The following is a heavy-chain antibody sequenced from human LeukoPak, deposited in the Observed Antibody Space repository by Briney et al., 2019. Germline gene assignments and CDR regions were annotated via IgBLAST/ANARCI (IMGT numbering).Heavy chain of an antibody. D-gene: IGHD3-10*01. Sequence: PSETLSLTCAVYGGSFGGYYWSWIRQPPGKGLEWIGEISHSGSTNYNPSLKSRVTISVDTSKNQFSLKLSSVTAADTAVYYCARIRVRGGDVWGKGTTVTVSP. CDR3: ARIRVRGGDV. J-gene: IGHJ6*04. CDR2: ISHSGST. CDR1: GGSFGGYY. V-gene: IGHV4-34*01.